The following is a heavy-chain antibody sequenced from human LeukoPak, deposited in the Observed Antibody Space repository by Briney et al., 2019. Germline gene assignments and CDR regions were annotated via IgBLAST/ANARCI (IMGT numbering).Heavy chain of an antibody. CDR2: ISAYNGNT. V-gene: IGHV1-18*04. J-gene: IGHJ4*02. D-gene: IGHD2-15*01. Sequence: ASVKVSCKAFGYTFTSYGISWVRQAPGQGLEWMGWISAYNGNTNYAQKLQGRVTMTTDTSTSTAYMELRSLRSDDTAVYYCARDGDIVVVVAANYFDYWGQGTLVTVSS. CDR3: ARDGDIVVVVAANYFDY. CDR1: GYTFTSYG.